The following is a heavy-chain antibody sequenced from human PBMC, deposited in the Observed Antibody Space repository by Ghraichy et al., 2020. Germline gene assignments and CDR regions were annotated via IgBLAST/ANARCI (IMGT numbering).Heavy chain of an antibody. CDR1: GGSISSYY. D-gene: IGHD6-19*01. J-gene: IGHJ6*01. V-gene: IGHV4-59*01. CDR2: IYYSGST. CDR3: SGDKYSSRWYTPHRYYYYGMDG. Sequence: SETLSLTCTVSGGSISSYYWSWIWQPPGQGLEWIGYIYYSGSTNYNPSLKSRVTISVDTSKNQFSLKLSSVTAADTAVYYCSGDKYSSRWYTPHRYYYYGMDGRGQGTT.